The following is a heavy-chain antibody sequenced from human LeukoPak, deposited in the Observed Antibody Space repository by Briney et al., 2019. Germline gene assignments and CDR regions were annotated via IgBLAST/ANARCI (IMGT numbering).Heavy chain of an antibody. V-gene: IGHV3-48*03. CDR3: VRDNLENQWLERSY. CDR2: ISASETSI. J-gene: IGHJ4*02. D-gene: IGHD6-19*01. Sequence: GGSLRLSCAASGFTFSLDNMNWVRQAPGKGLEWVSQISASETSIKYADSVRGRFPISRDNVKNSVYLQMNSLRAEDTAIYYCVRDNLENQWLERSYWGQGTLVTVSS. CDR1: GFTFSLDN.